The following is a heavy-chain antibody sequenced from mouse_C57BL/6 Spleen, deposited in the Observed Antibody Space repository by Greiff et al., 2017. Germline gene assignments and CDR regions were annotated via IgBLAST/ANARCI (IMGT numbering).Heavy chain of an antibody. J-gene: IGHJ2*01. V-gene: IGHV1-64*01. CDR1: GYTFTSYW. Sequence: QVQLQQPGAELVKPGASVKLSCKASGYTFTSYWMHWVKQRPGQGLEWIGMIHPNSGSTNYNEKFKSKATLTVDKSSSTAYMQLSSLTSEDSAVYYCARGDGYYQYYFDYWGQGTTLTVSS. CDR3: ARGDGYYQYYFDY. D-gene: IGHD2-3*01. CDR2: IHPNSGST.